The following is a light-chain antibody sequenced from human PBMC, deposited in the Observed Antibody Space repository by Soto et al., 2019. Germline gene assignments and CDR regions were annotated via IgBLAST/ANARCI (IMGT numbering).Light chain of an antibody. Sequence: QSVLTEPLSASWTPGQRVTSSCSGSSSNIGENTVNWYQHHPGKAPKLMIYQVSNRPSGVSNRFSGSKSGNTASLTISGLQAEDEADYYCSSYTSSNNFYVFGTGTKV. CDR2: QVS. V-gene: IGLV2-14*01. J-gene: IGLJ1*01. CDR1: SSNIGENT. CDR3: SSYTSSNNFYV.